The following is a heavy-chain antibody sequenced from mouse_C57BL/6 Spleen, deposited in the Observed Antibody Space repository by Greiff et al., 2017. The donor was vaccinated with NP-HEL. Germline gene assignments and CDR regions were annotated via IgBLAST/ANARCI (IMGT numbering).Heavy chain of an antibody. CDR3: ARGSYGSSYGDY. D-gene: IGHD1-1*01. CDR1: GFTFSDYY. CDR2: ISNGGGST. J-gene: IGHJ2*01. Sequence: EVKLMESGGGLVQPGGSLKLSCAASGFTFSDYYMYWVRQTPEKRLEWVAYISNGGGSTYYPDTVKGRFTISRDNAKNTLYLQMSRLKSEDTAMYYCARGSYGSSYGDYWGQGTTLTVSS. V-gene: IGHV5-12*01.